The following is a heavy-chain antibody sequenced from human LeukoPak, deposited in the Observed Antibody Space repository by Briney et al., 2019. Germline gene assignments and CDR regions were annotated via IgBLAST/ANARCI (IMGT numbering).Heavy chain of an antibody. CDR3: ARVNDFWSGYLYYFDY. CDR1: GGSISSYY. D-gene: IGHD3-3*01. J-gene: IGHJ4*02. CDR2: IYYSGST. V-gene: IGHV4-59*01. Sequence: SETLSLTCTVSGGSISSYYWSWIRQPPGKGLEWIGCIYYSGSTNYNPSLKSRVPISVDTSKNQFSLKLSSVTAADTAVYYCARVNDFWSGYLYYFDYWGQGTPVTVSS.